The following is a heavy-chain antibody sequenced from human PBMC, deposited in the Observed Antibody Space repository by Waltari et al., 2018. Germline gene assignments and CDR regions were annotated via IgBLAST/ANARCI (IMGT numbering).Heavy chain of an antibody. D-gene: IGHD2-21*02. CDR3: ARQVVVVTAMKWFDP. CDR1: GGSLSGYY. Sequence: QVQLQQWGAGLLKPSENLSLTCAVYGGSLSGYYWSWIRQPPGKGLEWIGEINHSGSTNYNPSLKSRVTISVDTSKNQFSLKLSSVTAADTAVYYCARQVVVVTAMKWFDPWGQGTLVTVSS. V-gene: IGHV4-34*01. CDR2: INHSGST. J-gene: IGHJ5*02.